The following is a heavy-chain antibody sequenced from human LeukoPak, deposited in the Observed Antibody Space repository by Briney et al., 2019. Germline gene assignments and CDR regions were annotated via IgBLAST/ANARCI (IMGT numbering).Heavy chain of an antibody. CDR1: GGSISSSSYY. CDR2: IYYSGST. J-gene: IGHJ4*02. CDR3: ARDGAYYYGSGSYGADY. D-gene: IGHD3-10*01. Sequence: SETLSLTCTVSGGSISSSSYYWGWIRQPPGKGLEWIGSIYYSGSTYYNPSLKSRVTISVDTSKNQFSLKLSSVTAADTAVYYCARDGAYYYGSGSYGADYWGQGTLVTVSS. V-gene: IGHV4-39*02.